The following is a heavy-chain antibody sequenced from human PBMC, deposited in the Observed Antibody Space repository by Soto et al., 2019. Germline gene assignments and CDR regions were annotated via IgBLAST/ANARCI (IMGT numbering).Heavy chain of an antibody. CDR3: ARDKITGLFDY. J-gene: IGHJ4*02. CDR1: GGSFSGYY. Sequence: QVQLQQWGAGLLKPSETLSLTCAVYGGSFSGYYWTWIRQPPGTGLEWIGEINHSGSTNYNPSLKSRVTISGDTSKNQFSLKLTSVTAADMAVYYCARDKITGLFDYWGQGTLVTVSS. CDR2: INHSGST. V-gene: IGHV4-34*01. D-gene: IGHD3-16*01.